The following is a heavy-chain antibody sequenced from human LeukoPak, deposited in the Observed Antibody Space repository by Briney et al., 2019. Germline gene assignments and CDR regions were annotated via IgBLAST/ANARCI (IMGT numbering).Heavy chain of an antibody. V-gene: IGHV4-59*08. CDR1: GGSISGYY. Sequence: PSETLSLTCSVSGGSISGYYWSWIRQPPGKGLEWIGYIYYSGSTNYNPSLKSRVTISVDTSKNQFSLKLSSVTAADTAVYYCARQLLWFGERHWYFDLWGRGTLVTVSS. CDR2: IYYSGST. CDR3: ARQLLWFGERHWYFDL. J-gene: IGHJ2*01. D-gene: IGHD3-10*01.